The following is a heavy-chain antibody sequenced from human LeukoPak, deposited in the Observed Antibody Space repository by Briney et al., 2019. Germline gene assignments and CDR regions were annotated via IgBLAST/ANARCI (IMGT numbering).Heavy chain of an antibody. CDR2: IYYSGST. J-gene: IGHJ6*03. CDR1: GGSISSSSYY. D-gene: IGHD3-10*01. Sequence: PSETLSLTCTVSGGSISSSSYYWGWIRQPPGKGLEWIGSIYYSGSTYYNPSLKSRVTISVDTSKNQFSLKLSSVTAADTAVYYCARVDYYGSGSLALWNKYYYMDVWGKGTTVTISS. CDR3: ARVDYYGSGSLALWNKYYYMDV. V-gene: IGHV4-39*01.